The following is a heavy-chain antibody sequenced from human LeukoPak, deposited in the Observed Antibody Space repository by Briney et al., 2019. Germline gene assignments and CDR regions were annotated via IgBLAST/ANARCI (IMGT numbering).Heavy chain of an antibody. CDR3: SKESWVYNWKYDSSGSGINY. CDR2: ISGSGSGT. Sequence: GGSLRLSCAASGFTFSSYGMSWVRQAPGKGLEWVSGISGSGSGTYYADSVKGRFTISRDNSKNTLELQMNSLRTEDTAVYYLSKESWVYNWKYDSSGSGINYWGQGTLVTVSS. V-gene: IGHV3-23*01. D-gene: IGHD3-22*01. J-gene: IGHJ4*02. CDR1: GFTFSSYG.